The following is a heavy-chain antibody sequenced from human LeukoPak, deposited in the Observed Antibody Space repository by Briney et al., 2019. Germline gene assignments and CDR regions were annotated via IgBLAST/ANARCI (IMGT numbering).Heavy chain of an antibody. Sequence: GGSLRLSCAASGFTFSAYGMHWVRQTPGKGLDWVALISYDGRDKYYAGSVKGRFIISRDNSKNMLYLQMNSLRAEDTAVYYCAKGHWYFDLWGRGTLVTVSS. CDR1: GFTFSAYG. CDR2: ISYDGRDK. V-gene: IGHV3-30*18. J-gene: IGHJ2*01. CDR3: AKGHWYFDL.